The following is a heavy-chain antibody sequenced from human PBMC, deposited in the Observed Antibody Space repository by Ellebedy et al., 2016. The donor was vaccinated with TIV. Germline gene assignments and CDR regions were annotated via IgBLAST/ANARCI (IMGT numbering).Heavy chain of an antibody. CDR1: GFTFSYYY. D-gene: IGHD3-3*01. Sequence: GESLKISXAASGFTFSYYYMSWIRQAPGKGLEWVSYISSSGSTIYYADSMKGRFTISRDNAKNSLYLQMYSLRAEDTAVYYCARVFWSGYYSDLYTILDFWGQGTLVTVSS. CDR3: ARVFWSGYYSDLYTILDF. V-gene: IGHV3-11*01. J-gene: IGHJ4*02. CDR2: ISSSGSTI.